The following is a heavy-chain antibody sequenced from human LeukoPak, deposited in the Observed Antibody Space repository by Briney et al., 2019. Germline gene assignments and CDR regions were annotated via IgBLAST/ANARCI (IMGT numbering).Heavy chain of an antibody. CDR1: GFTVNNNY. V-gene: IGHV3-53*05. D-gene: IGHD6-19*01. J-gene: IGHJ4*02. Sequence: PGGSLRLSCAASGFTVNNNYMNWVRQAPGKGLEWVSVISSGGSTYYADSVKGRFTISRDNSKNTLYLQMNSLRAEDTAVYYCARGAYSSGWAYFDHWGQGTLVTVSS. CDR3: ARGAYSSGWAYFDH. CDR2: ISSGGST.